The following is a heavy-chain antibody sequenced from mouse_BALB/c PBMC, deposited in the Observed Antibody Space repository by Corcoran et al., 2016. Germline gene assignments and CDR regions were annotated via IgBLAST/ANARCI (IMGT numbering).Heavy chain of an antibody. J-gene: IGHJ2*01. CDR1: GYTFTNYG. CDR3: ARGSSGYDY. D-gene: IGHD3-1*01. V-gene: IGHV9-1*02. Sequence: QIQLVQSGPELKKPGETVKISCKASGYTFTNYGMNWVKQAPGKGLKWMGWINTYTGEPTYADDFKGRFAFSLETSARTAYLQINNLKNEDMATYFGARGSSGYDYWGQGTTLTVSS. CDR2: INTYTGEP.